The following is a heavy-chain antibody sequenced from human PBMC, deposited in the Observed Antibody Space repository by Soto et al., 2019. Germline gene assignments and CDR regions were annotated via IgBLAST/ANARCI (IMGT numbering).Heavy chain of an antibody. CDR3: AIEGRGYSGYDEDWFDP. V-gene: IGHV1-18*01. D-gene: IGHD5-12*01. J-gene: IGHJ5*02. Sequence: ASVKVSCEASGYTFTSYGISWVRQAPGQGLEWMGWISAYNGNTNYAQKLQGRVTMTTDTSTSTAYMELRSLRSDDTAVYYCAIEGRGYSGYDEDWFDPWGQGTLVTVSS. CDR1: GYTFTSYG. CDR2: ISAYNGNT.